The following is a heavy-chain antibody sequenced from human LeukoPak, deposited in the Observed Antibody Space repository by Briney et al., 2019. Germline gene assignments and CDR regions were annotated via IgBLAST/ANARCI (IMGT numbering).Heavy chain of an antibody. CDR1: GYTFTCYG. V-gene: IGHV1-18*01. D-gene: IGHD3-22*01. J-gene: IGHJ4*02. CDR2: ISAYNGNT. Sequence: ASVKVSCKASGYTFTCYGISWVRQAPGQGLEWMGWISAYNGNTNYAQKLQGRVTMTTDTSTSTAYMELRSLRSDDTAVYYCARELSRTSCYYSGFDYCGQGTLVTVSS. CDR3: ARELSRTSCYYSGFDY.